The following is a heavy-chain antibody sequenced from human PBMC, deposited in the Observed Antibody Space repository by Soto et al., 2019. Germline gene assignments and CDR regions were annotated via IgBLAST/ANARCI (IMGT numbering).Heavy chain of an antibody. CDR2: VSHSGTT. CDR3: ARESSMAQNFDY. CDR1: GYSIDSGGYF. Sequence: SETLSLTCAVSGYSIDSGGYFWGWIRQPPGKGLEWIGSVSHSGTTYSNPSLKSRITISVDTSKNQFPLRLSSVTAADTAVYYCARESSMAQNFDYWGQGTMVTVSS. J-gene: IGHJ4*02. V-gene: IGHV4-39*06.